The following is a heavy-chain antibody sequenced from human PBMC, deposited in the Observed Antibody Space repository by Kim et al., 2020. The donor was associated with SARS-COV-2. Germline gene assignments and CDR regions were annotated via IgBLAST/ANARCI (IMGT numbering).Heavy chain of an antibody. Sequence: GGSLRLSCAASGFTFSTYAMSWVRQAPGKGLEWVSATSGGVGSTYYADSVKGRFSISRDNSKNTLYLQMNSLRAEGTAVYYCAKDRLFALGSNWFDPWCQGMLVTIAS. J-gene: IGHJ5*02. CDR2: TSGGVGST. V-gene: IGHV3-23*01. D-gene: IGHD3-16*01. CDR1: GFTFSTYA. CDR3: AKDRLFALGSNWFDP.